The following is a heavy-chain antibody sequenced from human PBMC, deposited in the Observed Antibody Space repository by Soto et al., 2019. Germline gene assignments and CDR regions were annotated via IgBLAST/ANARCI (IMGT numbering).Heavy chain of an antibody. CDR3: ARDKRSGYDPGDGWG. Sequence: QVQLVQSGAEVKKPGASVKVSCTASAYTFTGYYMHWVRQAPGQGLDWMGWINPDSGGTNYAQKFLGRVTITADESTSTAYMELSSLRSEDTAVYYCARDKRSGYDPGDGWGWGQGTLVTVSS. CDR2: INPDSGGT. CDR1: AYTFTGYY. D-gene: IGHD5-12*01. J-gene: IGHJ4*02. V-gene: IGHV1-2*02.